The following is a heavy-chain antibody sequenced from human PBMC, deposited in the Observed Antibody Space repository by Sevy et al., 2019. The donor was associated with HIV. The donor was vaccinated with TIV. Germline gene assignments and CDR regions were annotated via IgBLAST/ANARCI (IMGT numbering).Heavy chain of an antibody. Sequence: SLRLSCAASGFTFDDYAMHWVRQAPGKGLEWVSGISWNSGSIGYADSVKGRFTISRDNAKNSLYLQMNSLRAEDTALYYCAKDISSGSSSWGGDYWGQGTLVTVSS. CDR2: ISWNSGSI. V-gene: IGHV3-9*01. CDR3: AKDISSGSSSWGGDY. CDR1: GFTFDDYA. J-gene: IGHJ4*02. D-gene: IGHD6-13*01.